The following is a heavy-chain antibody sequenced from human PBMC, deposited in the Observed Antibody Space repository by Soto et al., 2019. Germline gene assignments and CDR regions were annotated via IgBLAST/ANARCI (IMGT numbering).Heavy chain of an antibody. D-gene: IGHD6-19*01. CDR2: ISSRSTNI. CDR3: AKFTEPGYSSIWYYFEY. J-gene: IGHJ4*02. CDR1: GFTFSCYS. V-gene: IGHV3-21*06. Sequence: GGSLRLSCVGSGFTFSCYSMAWVRQAPGRGLEWVASISSRSTNIDYADSVKGRFTISRDNAKNLVSLQMSSLRGEDTALYYCAKFTEPGYSSIWYYFEYWGQGTPVTVSS.